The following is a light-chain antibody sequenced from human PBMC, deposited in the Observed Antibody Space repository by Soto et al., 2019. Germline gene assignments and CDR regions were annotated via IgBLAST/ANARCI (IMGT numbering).Light chain of an antibody. CDR1: SSDVGYYNY. CDR3: SSYTTSSTYV. Sequence: SVLTQPASVSGSPGQSITISCTGTSSDVGYYNYVSWYQQHPGKAPKLIIYEVSNRPSGVSDRFSGSKSGNTASLTISGLQAEDEADYYCSSYTTSSTYVFGTGTKVTVL. J-gene: IGLJ1*01. V-gene: IGLV2-14*01. CDR2: EVS.